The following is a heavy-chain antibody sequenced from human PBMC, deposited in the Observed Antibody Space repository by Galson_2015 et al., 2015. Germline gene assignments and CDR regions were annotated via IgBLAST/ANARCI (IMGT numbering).Heavy chain of an antibody. D-gene: IGHD2-15*01. V-gene: IGHV2-5*02. CDR2: IYWDDDK. J-gene: IGHJ4*02. Sequence: PALVKPTQTLTLTCTFSGLSLNTSGVAVGWIRQPPGKALEWLALIYWDDDKRYSPSLKTRLTITKDTSKNQVVLTMTDMDPVDTATYCCPHTHNGNLGYCSGGTCYSFDYWGQGSLVTVSS. CDR1: GLSLNTSGVA. CDR3: PHTHNGNLGYCSGGTCYSFDY.